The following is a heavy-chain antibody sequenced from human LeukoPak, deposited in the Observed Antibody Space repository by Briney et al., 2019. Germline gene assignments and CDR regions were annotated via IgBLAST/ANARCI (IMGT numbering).Heavy chain of an antibody. CDR3: ARGGWELQPVIDY. CDR1: GYTFTCYY. Sequence: ASVKVSCKASGYTFTCYYMHWVRQAPGQGLEWMGWINPNSGGTNYAQKFQGRVTMTRDTSISTAYMELSRLRSDDTAVYYCARGGWELQPVIDYWGQGTLVTVSS. CDR2: INPNSGGT. V-gene: IGHV1-2*02. D-gene: IGHD1-26*01. J-gene: IGHJ4*02.